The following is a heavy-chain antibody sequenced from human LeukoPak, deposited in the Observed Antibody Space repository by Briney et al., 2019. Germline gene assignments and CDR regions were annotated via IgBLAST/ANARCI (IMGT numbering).Heavy chain of an antibody. CDR1: GFTFSSYA. CDR2: IKDDGSAK. Sequence: GGSLRLSCAASGFTFSSYAMHWVRQAPGKGLERVANIKDDGSAKFYLASVEGRFTISRDNAKSSLYLQMNSLRAEDTAVYYCARGSKTTTVVTLYYFDYWGQGTLVTVSS. J-gene: IGHJ4*02. D-gene: IGHD4-23*01. CDR3: ARGSKTTTVVTLYYFDY. V-gene: IGHV3-7*01.